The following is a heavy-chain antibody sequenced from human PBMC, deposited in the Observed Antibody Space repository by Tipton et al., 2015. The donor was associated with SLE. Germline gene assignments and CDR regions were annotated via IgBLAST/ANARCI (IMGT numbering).Heavy chain of an antibody. D-gene: IGHD4-11*01. CDR2: IHNSGRS. CDR1: GGSISSTDYY. CDR3: ARVKDYHLWFDP. Sequence: TLSLTCTVSGGSISSTDYYWGWIRQSPGKGLEWIGSIHNSGRSDYNPSLRSRVTISVDTSKNQFSLKLYSVTAADTAVYSCARVKDYHLWFDPWGQGTLVTVSS. J-gene: IGHJ5*02. V-gene: IGHV4-39*07.